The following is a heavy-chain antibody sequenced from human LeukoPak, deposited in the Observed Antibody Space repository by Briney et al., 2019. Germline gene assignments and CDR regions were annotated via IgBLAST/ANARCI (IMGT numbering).Heavy chain of an antibody. Sequence: PGGSLRLSCAASGFTFSNAWMSWVRQAPGKGLEWVGRIKSKTDGGTTDYAAPVKGRFTISRDDSKNTLYLQMNSLKTEDTAVYYCTTDLDNWNYPRDYWGQGTLVTVSS. V-gene: IGHV3-15*01. D-gene: IGHD1-7*01. CDR2: IKSKTDGGTT. CDR1: GFTFSNAW. J-gene: IGHJ4*02. CDR3: TTDLDNWNYPRDY.